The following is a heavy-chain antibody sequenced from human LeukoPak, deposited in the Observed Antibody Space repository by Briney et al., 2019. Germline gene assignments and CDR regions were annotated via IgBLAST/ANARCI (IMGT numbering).Heavy chain of an antibody. CDR1: GFTFDDYG. J-gene: IGHJ6*03. Sequence: PGGSLRLSCAASGFTFDDYGMSWVRQAPGKGLEWVSGINWNGGSTGYADSVKGRFTISRDNAKSSLYLQMNSLGAEDTALYYCARDSSSSYYYYYYYMDVWGKGTTVTVSS. V-gene: IGHV3-20*04. CDR2: INWNGGST. D-gene: IGHD6-6*01. CDR3: ARDSSSSYYYYYYYMDV.